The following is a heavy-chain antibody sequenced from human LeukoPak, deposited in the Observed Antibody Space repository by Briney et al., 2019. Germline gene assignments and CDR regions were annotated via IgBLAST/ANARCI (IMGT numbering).Heavy chain of an antibody. CDR1: GGTFSSYA. V-gene: IGHV1-69*04. J-gene: IGHJ6*02. Sequence: ASVKVSCKASGGTFSSYAISWVRQVPGQGLEWMGRIIPIFGIANYAQKFQGRVTITADKSTSTAYMELSSLRSEDTAVYYCAREQGCSSTSCYNGMDVWGQGTTVTVSS. D-gene: IGHD2-2*02. CDR2: IIPIFGIA. CDR3: AREQGCSSTSCYNGMDV.